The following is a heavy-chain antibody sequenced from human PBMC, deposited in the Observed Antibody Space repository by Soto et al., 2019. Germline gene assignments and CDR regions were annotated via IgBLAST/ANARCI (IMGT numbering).Heavy chain of an antibody. CDR3: ARTEPVVVVAAFDY. J-gene: IGHJ4*02. D-gene: IGHD2-15*01. CDR2: ISAYNGNT. V-gene: IGHV1-18*01. CDR1: GYTFNSYG. Sequence: QVQLVQSGGEVKKPGASVKVSCKASGYTFNSYGISWVRQAPGLGLEWMGWISAYNGNTNYAQNFQGRVTMTTDTSTSTVYMELRSLRSDDTAVYYCARTEPVVVVAAFDYWAREPWSPSPQ.